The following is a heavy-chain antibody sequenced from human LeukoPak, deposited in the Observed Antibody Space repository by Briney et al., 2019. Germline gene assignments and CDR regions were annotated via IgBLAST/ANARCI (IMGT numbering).Heavy chain of an antibody. CDR1: GGSISSSSYY. CDR3: ARGGGSSWYKIDY. D-gene: IGHD6-13*01. Sequence: PSETLSLTCTVSGGSISSSSYYWGCIRRPPGKGLECIGYIYYSGSTNYNPSLESRVTISVDTSKNQFSLNLTSVAAADTAVYYCARGGGSSWYKIDYWGQGSLVTVSS. V-gene: IGHV4-61*05. CDR2: IYYSGST. J-gene: IGHJ4*02.